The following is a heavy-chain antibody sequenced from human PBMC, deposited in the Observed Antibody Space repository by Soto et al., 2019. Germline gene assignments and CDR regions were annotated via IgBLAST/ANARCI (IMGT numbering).Heavy chain of an antibody. J-gene: IGHJ3*02. CDR1: GFTVSSNY. V-gene: IGHV3-53*04. D-gene: IGHD1-26*01. Sequence: GGSLRLSCAASGFTVSSNYMSWVRQAPGKGLEWVSVIYSGGSTYYADSVKGRFTISRHNSKNTLYLQMNSLRAEDTAVYYGARAIRGAASYDAFDIWGQGTRVTVSS. CDR2: IYSGGST. CDR3: ARAIRGAASYDAFDI.